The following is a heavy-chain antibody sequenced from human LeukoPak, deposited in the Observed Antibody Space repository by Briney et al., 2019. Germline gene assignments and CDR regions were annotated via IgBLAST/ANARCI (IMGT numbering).Heavy chain of an antibody. CDR3: AKAPFGGVIAFDY. D-gene: IGHD3-16*01. J-gene: IGHJ4*02. V-gene: IGHV3-23*01. CDR1: GFTFSSYA. Sequence: HPGGSLRLSCAASGFTFSSYAMSWVRQAPGKGLEWVSAISGSGGSTYYADSVKGRFTISRDNSKNTLYLQMNSLRAEDTAVHYCAKAPFGGVIAFDYWGQGTLVTVSS. CDR2: ISGSGGST.